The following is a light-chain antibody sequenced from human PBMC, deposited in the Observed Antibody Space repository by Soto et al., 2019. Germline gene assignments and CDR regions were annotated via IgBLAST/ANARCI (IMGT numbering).Light chain of an antibody. J-gene: IGLJ2*01. CDR1: SSDVGGYNY. CDR3: SSYATSTTVL. CDR2: DVS. V-gene: IGLV2-14*03. Sequence: QSALTQPPSASGSPGQSITISCTGTSSDVGGYNYVSWYQQHPGRAPQLMIYDVSHRPSGVSNRFSGSRSGNTASLTISGLQAEDEADYYCSSYATSTTVLFGGGTQLTVL.